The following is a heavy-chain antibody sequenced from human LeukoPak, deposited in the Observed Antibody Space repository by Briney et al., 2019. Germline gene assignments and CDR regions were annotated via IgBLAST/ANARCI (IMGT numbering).Heavy chain of an antibody. J-gene: IGHJ4*02. CDR3: ARAAYYYDSSGPWYFDY. V-gene: IGHV1-2*02. D-gene: IGHD3-22*01. CDR1: GYTFTGYY. CDR2: INPNSGGT. Sequence: ASVKVSCKASGYTFTGYYMHWVRQAPGQGLEWMGWINPNSGGTNYAQKFQGRVTMTRDTSISTAYMELSRLRSDDTAVYYCARAAYYYDSSGPWYFDYWGQGTLATVSS.